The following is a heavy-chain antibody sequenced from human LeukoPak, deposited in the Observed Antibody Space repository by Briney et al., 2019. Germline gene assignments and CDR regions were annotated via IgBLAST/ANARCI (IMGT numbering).Heavy chain of an antibody. D-gene: IGHD3-22*01. V-gene: IGHV3-74*01. CDR1: GFTLSSYW. CDR2: INSDGSST. Sequence: GGSLRLSCAASGFTLSSYWMYWVRQALGKGLVWVSRINSDGSSTSYADSVKGRFTISRDNAKNTLYLQMNSLRAEDTAVYYCARDFKSEYYDSSVFFDYWGQGTLVTVSS. CDR3: ARDFKSEYYDSSVFFDY. J-gene: IGHJ4*02.